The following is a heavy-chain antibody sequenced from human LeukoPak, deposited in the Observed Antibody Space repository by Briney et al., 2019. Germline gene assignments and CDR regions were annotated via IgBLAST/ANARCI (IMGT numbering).Heavy chain of an antibody. Sequence: SETLSLTCAVYGGSFSGYDWSWIRQPPGKGLEWIGEINHSGSTNYNPSLKSRVTISVDTSKNQFSLKLSSVTAADTAVYYCARKRKGSSPRYNWFDPWGQGTLVTVSS. CDR2: INHSGST. CDR3: ARKRKGSSPRYNWFDP. J-gene: IGHJ5*02. D-gene: IGHD6-6*01. CDR1: GGSFSGYD. V-gene: IGHV4-34*01.